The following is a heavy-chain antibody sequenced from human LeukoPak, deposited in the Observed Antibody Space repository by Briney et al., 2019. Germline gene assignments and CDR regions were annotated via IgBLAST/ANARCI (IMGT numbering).Heavy chain of an antibody. D-gene: IGHD1-26*01. CDR1: GFTFSPYA. CDR2: VSGGAANT. J-gene: IGHJ4*02. V-gene: IGHV3-23*01. CDR3: AKAPTYSGSYYPTICDY. Sequence: GGSLRLSCAASGFTFSPYAMSWVRQAPGKGLEWVSTVSGGAANTYYADSVKGRFTISRDNSKNTLFLQMNSLRAEDTALYYCAKAPTYSGSYYPTICDYWGQGTLVTVSS.